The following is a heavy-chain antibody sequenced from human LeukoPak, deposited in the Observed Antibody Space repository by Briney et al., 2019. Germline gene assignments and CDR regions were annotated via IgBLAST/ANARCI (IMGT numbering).Heavy chain of an antibody. CDR2: IYYSGST. V-gene: IGHV4-39*07. CDR3: ATYYYDSSVGY. J-gene: IGHJ4*02. D-gene: IGHD3-22*01. Sequence: SQTLSLTCPVSGGSISSSSYYWGWIRQPPGKGLEWIGSIYYSGSTYYNPSLKSRVTISLDTSKNQFSLKLSSVTAADTAVYYCATYYYDSSVGYWGQGTLVTVSS. CDR1: GGSISSSSYY.